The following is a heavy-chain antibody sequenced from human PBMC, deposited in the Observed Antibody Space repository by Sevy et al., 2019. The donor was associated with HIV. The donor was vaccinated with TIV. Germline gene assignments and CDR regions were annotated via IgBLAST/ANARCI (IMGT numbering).Heavy chain of an antibody. D-gene: IGHD2-2*01. Sequence: GRSLRLSCAASGLSFTSAWMSWVRQAPGKGLERVGRIKSKTDGERTDYPAPVRGRFTISRDDSNNTLYLQMNSLETEDTAVYYCTTTLSTAHYMVVWGQGTTVTVSS. J-gene: IGHJ6*02. CDR2: IKSKTDGERT. CDR3: TTTLSTAHYMVV. CDR1: GLSFTSAW. V-gene: IGHV3-15*01.